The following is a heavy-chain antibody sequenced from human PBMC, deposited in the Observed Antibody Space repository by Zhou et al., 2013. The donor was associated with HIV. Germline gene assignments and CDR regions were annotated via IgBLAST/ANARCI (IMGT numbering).Heavy chain of an antibody. J-gene: IGHJ2*01. D-gene: IGHD3-16*01. CDR3: ASQPGGYWYFDL. CDR2: IYYSGST. V-gene: IGHV4-39*01. CDR1: GGSISSSSYY. Sequence: QVQLQESGPGLVKPSETLFLTCTVSGGSISSSSYYWGWIRQPPGKGLEWIGSIYYSGSTYYNPSLKSRVTISVDTSKNQFSLKLSSVTAADTAVYYCASQPGGYWYFDLWGRGTLVTVSS.